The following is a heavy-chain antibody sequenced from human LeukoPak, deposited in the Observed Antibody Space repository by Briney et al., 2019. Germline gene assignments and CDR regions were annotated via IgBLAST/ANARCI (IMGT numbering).Heavy chain of an antibody. V-gene: IGHV1-2*02. CDR3: ARGPAYTPHDY. CDR2: INPNSGGT. D-gene: IGHD2-2*02. J-gene: IGHJ4*02. CDR1: GYTFTGYY. Sequence: GASVKVSCKASGYTFTGYYMHWVRQAPGQGLEWMGWINPNSGGTNYAQEFQGRVTMTRDTSISTAYMELSRLRSDDTAVYYCARGPAYTPHDYWGQGTLVTVSS.